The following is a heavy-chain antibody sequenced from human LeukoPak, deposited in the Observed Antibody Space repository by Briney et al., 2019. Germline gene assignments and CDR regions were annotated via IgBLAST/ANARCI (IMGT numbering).Heavy chain of an antibody. CDR3: AKDRYSSGWYEMYDY. Sequence: GGTLRLSCAASGFTFSSYGMSWVRQAPGKGLEWVSAISGSGGSTYYADSVKGRFTISRDNSKNTLYLQMNSLRAEDTAVYYCAKDRYSSGWYEMYDYWGQGTLVTVSS. CDR2: ISGSGGST. D-gene: IGHD6-19*01. J-gene: IGHJ4*02. CDR1: GFTFSSYG. V-gene: IGHV3-23*01.